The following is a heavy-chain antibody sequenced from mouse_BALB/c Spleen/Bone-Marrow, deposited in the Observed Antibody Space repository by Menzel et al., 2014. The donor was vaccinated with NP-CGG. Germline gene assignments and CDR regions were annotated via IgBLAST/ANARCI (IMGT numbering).Heavy chain of an antibody. J-gene: IGHJ3*01. V-gene: IGHV1-4*01. D-gene: IGHD2-4*01. CDR2: INPSSDYT. Sequence: VQLQQSGAELARPGASVKMSCKASGYAFTSYTIHWVKQRPGRGLEWIGYINPSSDYTNYNQKFRDKATLTADKSSSTAYMQLSSLISEDSAVYYCAREGLRAWFVYWGQGTLVTVSA. CDR1: GYAFTSYT. CDR3: AREGLRAWFVY.